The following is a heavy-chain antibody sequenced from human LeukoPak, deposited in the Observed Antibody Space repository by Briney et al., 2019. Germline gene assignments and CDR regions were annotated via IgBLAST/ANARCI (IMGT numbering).Heavy chain of an antibody. CDR2: IYYSGST. Sequence: SETLSLTCTVSGGSISSSSYYWGWIRQPPGKGLEWIGSIYYSGSTYYNPSLKSRVTISVDTSKNQFSLKLSSVTAADTAVYYCARVKGYGSGSYLDYWGQGTLVTVSS. J-gene: IGHJ4*02. CDR3: ARVKGYGSGSYLDY. CDR1: GGSISSSSYY. V-gene: IGHV4-39*07. D-gene: IGHD3-10*01.